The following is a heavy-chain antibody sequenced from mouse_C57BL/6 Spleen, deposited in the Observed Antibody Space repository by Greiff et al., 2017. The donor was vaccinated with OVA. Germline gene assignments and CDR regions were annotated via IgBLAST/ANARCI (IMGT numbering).Heavy chain of an antibody. CDR2: IHPSDSDT. CDR1: GYTFTSYW. CDR3: AIGTTVVVPDY. V-gene: IGHV1-74*01. Sequence: QVQLQQPGAELVKPGASVKVSCKASGYTFTSYWMHWVKQRPGQGLEWIGRIHPSDSDTNYNQKFKGKATLTVDKSSSTAYMQLSSQTSEDDAVDYCAIGTTVVVPDYWGQGTTLTVSS. J-gene: IGHJ2*01. D-gene: IGHD1-1*01.